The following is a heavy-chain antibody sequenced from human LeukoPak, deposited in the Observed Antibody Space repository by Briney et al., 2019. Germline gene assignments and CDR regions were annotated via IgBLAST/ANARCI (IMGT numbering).Heavy chain of an antibody. CDR2: ISSSSSYI. Sequence: GGSLRPSCAASGFTFNTYTMKWVRQAPGKGLEWVSSISSSSSYIYYADSVKGRFTISRDNARKSLYLQMNSLRAEDTAVYYCAKARYTAGWYQFDYWGRGTLVTVSS. V-gene: IGHV3-21*04. J-gene: IGHJ4*02. CDR1: GFTFNTYT. CDR3: AKARYTAGWYQFDY. D-gene: IGHD6-19*01.